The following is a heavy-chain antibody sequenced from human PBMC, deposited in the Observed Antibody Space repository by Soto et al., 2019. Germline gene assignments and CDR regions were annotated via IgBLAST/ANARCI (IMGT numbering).Heavy chain of an antibody. V-gene: IGHV3-74*01. Sequence: EVKVVESGGGLVQPGGSLRLSCAASGFTFTTYWMHWVRQVPGKGLVWVSRIKGYGSSLSYADSVRGRFTISRDNVENTVYLQMGSLRADDTAVYYCARGLKNYYGVDVWGQGTTVTVSS. CDR3: ARGLKNYYGVDV. CDR1: GFTFTTYW. J-gene: IGHJ6*02. CDR2: IKGYGSSL.